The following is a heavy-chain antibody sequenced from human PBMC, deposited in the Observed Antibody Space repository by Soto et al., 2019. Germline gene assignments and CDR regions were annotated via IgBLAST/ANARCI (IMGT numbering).Heavy chain of an antibody. Sequence: LSLTCAVYGGSFSGYYWSWIRQPPGKGLEWIGEINHSGSTNYNPSLKSRVTISVDTSKNQFSLKLSSVTAADTAVYYCARGYSSSRDFDYWGQGTLVSVSS. CDR1: GGSFSGYY. CDR3: ARGYSSSRDFDY. V-gene: IGHV4-34*01. D-gene: IGHD6-6*01. J-gene: IGHJ4*02. CDR2: INHSGST.